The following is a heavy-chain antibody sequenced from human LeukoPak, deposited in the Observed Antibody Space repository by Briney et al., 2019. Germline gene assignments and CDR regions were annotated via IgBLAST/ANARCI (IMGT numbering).Heavy chain of an antibody. CDR2: ISGSGGDT. Sequence: SGGSLRLSCAASGFTFSSYALSWVRQAPGKGLEWVSGISGSGGDTYYTDPVKGRFTISRDNSKNTLYLQMNSLRAEDTALYYCAKVRDIVLMVYATDLDYWGQGTLVTVSS. V-gene: IGHV3-23*01. D-gene: IGHD2-8*01. CDR3: AKVRDIVLMVYATDLDY. CDR1: GFTFSSYA. J-gene: IGHJ4*02.